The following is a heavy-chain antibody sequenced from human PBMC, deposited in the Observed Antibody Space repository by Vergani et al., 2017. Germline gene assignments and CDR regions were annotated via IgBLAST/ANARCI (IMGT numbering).Heavy chain of an antibody. CDR2: INPSGGHT. CDR3: ARGDDGILTGYRY. V-gene: IGHV1-46*03. J-gene: IGHJ4*02. D-gene: IGHD3-9*01. Sequence: QVQVVQSGAEVKKSGASVKVSCKTSGYTFSNYYMHWVRQAPGQGLDWMGIINPSGGHTNYAQKFQGRVTMTRDTSTSTVYMELSSLRSEDTAIYYCARGDDGILTGYRYWGQGTLVTVSA. CDR1: GYTFSNYY.